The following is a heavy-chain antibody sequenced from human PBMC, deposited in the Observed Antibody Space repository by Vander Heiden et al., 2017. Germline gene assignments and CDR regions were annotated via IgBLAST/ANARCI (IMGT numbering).Heavy chain of an antibody. D-gene: IGHD6-6*01. CDR2: IWYDGSNT. Sequence: QVPLAETGLGVVQLGRPLRLSCSTTGCTFSSFGMHWVRQAPGKGLEWVAVIWYDGSNTYYADSVKGRFTISRDNSKNTLYLQMNSLRAEDTAVYYCARDTYSSSYYFDYWGQGTLVTVSS. J-gene: IGHJ4*02. V-gene: IGHV3-33*01. CDR3: ARDTYSSSYYFDY. CDR1: GCTFSSFG.